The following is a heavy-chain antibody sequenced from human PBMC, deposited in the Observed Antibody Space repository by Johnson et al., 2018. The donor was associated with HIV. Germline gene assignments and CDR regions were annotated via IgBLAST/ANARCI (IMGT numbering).Heavy chain of an antibody. CDR3: AGDRRNYNVCSGDPDIGGFDI. CDR2: INWNGGRT. D-gene: IGHD2-15*01. CDR1: GFTFDDFG. V-gene: IGHV3-20*04. J-gene: IGHJ3*02. Sequence: VHLVESGGGVVRPGGSLRLSCAASGFTFDDFGMSWVRQAPGKGLEWVSGINWNGGRTGYADSVKGRFTISRDNGKNSLYLQMNSRRAEDTALDYCAGDRRNYNVCSGDPDIGGFDIWGQGTMVTVSS.